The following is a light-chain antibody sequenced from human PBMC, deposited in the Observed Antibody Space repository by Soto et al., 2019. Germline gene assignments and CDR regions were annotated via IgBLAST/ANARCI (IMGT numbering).Light chain of an antibody. J-gene: IGKJ5*01. CDR1: QSVSSY. Sequence: EIVLTQSPATLSFSPGERATLSCRASQSVSSYLAWYQQKPGQAPRLLIYDASNRATGIPARFSGSGSGTEFTLTISSLQSEDFAVYYCQQYNNWPLTFGQGTRLEIK. V-gene: IGKV3-11*01. CDR2: DAS. CDR3: QQYNNWPLT.